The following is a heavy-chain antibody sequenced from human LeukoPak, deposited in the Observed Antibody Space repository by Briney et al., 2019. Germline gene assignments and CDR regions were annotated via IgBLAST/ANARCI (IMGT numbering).Heavy chain of an antibody. CDR1: GYTFTSYG. J-gene: IGHJ5*02. V-gene: IGHV1-18*01. Sequence: APVKVSCKASGYTFTSYGISWVRQAPGRGLEWMGWISAYNGNTNYAQKLQGRVTMTTDTSTSTAYMELRSLRSDDTAVYYCARDLDGDYSTNWFDPWGQGTLVTVSS. D-gene: IGHD4-11*01. CDR2: ISAYNGNT. CDR3: ARDLDGDYSTNWFDP.